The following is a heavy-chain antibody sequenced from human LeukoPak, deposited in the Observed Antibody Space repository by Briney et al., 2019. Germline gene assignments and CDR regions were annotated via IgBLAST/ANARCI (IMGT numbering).Heavy chain of an antibody. CDR1: GGYISSYY. CDR3: ARYSSGWWETSFDY. V-gene: IGHV4-59*01. D-gene: IGHD6-19*01. Sequence: SETPSLTCTVSGGYISSYYWSWIRQPPGKGLEWIGYIYYSGSTNYNPSLKSRVTISVDTSKNQFSLKLSSVTAADTAVYYCARYSSGWWETSFDYWGQGTLVTVSS. J-gene: IGHJ4*02. CDR2: IYYSGST.